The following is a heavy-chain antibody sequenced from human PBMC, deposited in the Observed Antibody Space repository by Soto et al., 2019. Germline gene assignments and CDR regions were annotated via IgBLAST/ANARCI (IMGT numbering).Heavy chain of an antibody. D-gene: IGHD3-10*01. CDR2: INHSGST. J-gene: IGHJ4*02. V-gene: IGHV4-34*01. CDR3: ARGRYYYGSGRYFDY. CDR1: GGSFSGYY. Sequence: SETLSLTCAVYGGSFSGYYWSWIRQPPGKGLEWIGEINHSGSTNYNPSLKGRVTISVDTSKNQFSLKLSSVTAADTAVYYCARGRYYYGSGRYFDYWGQGTLVTVSS.